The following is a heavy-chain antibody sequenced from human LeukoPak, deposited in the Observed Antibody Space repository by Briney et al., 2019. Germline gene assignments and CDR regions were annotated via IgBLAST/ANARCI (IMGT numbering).Heavy chain of an antibody. CDR2: IKQDGSEK. CDR3: ARAVAGKGGFDY. V-gene: IGHV3-7*01. J-gene: IGHJ4*02. D-gene: IGHD6-19*01. Sequence: PGGSLRLSCAASGFTFSNYWMSWVRQAPGKGLEWVANIKQDGSEKYYVDSVKGRFTISRDNAKNSLYLQMNSLRAEDTAVYYCARAVAGKGGFDYWGQGTLVTVSS. CDR1: GFTFSNYW.